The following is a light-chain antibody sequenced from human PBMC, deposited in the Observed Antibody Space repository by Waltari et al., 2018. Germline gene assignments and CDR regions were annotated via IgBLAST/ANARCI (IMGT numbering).Light chain of an antibody. CDR3: QSADSSGTYVV. CDR1: ALPKQD. CDR2: KDS. Sequence: SYELTQPPSVSVSPGQTARITCSGDALPKQDAYWYQQKPGQAPVLVIYKDSERPSGIPERFSGSSSGTTVPLTISGVPAEDEADYYCQSADSSGTYVVFGGGTKLTVL. J-gene: IGLJ2*01. V-gene: IGLV3-25*03.